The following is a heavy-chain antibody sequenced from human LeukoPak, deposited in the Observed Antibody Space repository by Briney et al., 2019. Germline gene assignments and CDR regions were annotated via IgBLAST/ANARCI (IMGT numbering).Heavy chain of an antibody. J-gene: IGHJ3*01. CDR3: VKDIQLST. CDR2: INSDGSST. V-gene: IGHV3-74*01. D-gene: IGHD5-24*01. Sequence: QPGGSLRLSCAASGFTFSSYWMHWVRQAPGKGLVWVSRINSDGSSTSYADSVKGRFTISRDNSNHTLSLQMNSLRVEDTAIYYCVKDIQLSTWGLGTMVTVSS. CDR1: GFTFSSYW.